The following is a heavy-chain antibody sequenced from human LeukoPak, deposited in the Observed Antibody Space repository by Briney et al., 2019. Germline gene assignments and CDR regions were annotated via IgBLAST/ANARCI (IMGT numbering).Heavy chain of an antibody. Sequence: SEALSLTCTVSGDSINTHYWSWIRQSPGRGLEWIGYFYTSGSTNFNPSLKSRVTLSVDTSKNQFSLKLTSVTAADTAVYYCARYCRNVSCYSGRTFDPWGQGTRVTVSS. CDR2: FYTSGST. J-gene: IGHJ5*02. D-gene: IGHD2-15*01. CDR1: GDSINTHY. CDR3: ARYCRNVSCYSGRTFDP. V-gene: IGHV4-4*09.